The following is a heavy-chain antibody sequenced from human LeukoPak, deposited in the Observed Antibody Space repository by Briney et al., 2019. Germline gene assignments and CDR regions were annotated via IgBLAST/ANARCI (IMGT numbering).Heavy chain of an antibody. CDR3: TSFKFFGGFDY. D-gene: IGHD2-15*01. J-gene: IGHJ4*02. Sequence: PGGSLRLSCAASGFTFSGSAMHWFRQASGKGLEWVGRIRSKASSYATAYAASVKGRFTISRDDSKNTAYLQMNSLKTEDTAVYYCTSFKFFGGFDYWGQGTLVTVSS. V-gene: IGHV3-73*01. CDR2: IRSKASSYAT. CDR1: GFTFSGSA.